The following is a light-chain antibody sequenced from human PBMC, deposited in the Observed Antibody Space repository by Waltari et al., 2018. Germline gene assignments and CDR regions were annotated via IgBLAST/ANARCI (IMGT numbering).Light chain of an antibody. J-gene: IGLJ2*01. Sequence: QSALTQPASVSGSPGQSIPIPCPGSRSDVGGYNYAPWYQQHPGKAPKLMISDVNKRPSGVSNRFSGSKSDNTASLTISGLQAEDEAHYYCTSFTSSSTIVFGGGTKLTVL. CDR2: DVN. V-gene: IGLV2-14*03. CDR3: TSFTSSSTIV. CDR1: RSDVGGYNY.